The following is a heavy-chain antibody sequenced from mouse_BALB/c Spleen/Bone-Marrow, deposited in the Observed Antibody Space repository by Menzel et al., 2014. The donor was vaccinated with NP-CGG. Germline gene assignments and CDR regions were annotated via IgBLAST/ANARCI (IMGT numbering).Heavy chain of an antibody. CDR1: GFTFSSYT. V-gene: IGHV5-6-4*01. D-gene: IGHD4-1*01. J-gene: IGHJ4*01. CDR3: TSEGLTGYYAMDY. CDR2: ISTGGRYT. Sequence: EVKLMESGGGLVKPGGSLKLSCAASGFTFSSYTMSWVRQTPEERLEWVATISTGGRYTYYPDSVKGRFTISRDNAKNTLYLQMSSLKSEDTAMYYYTSEGLTGYYAMDYWGQGTSVTVSS.